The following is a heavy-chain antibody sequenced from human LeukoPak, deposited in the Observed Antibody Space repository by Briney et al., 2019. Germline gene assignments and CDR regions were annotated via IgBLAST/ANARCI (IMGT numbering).Heavy chain of an antibody. CDR3: AREVRGYYFDY. Sequence: GGSLRLSCAASGFIVSSNYMSWVRQAPGKGLEWVSVISSGGNTYYADSVKGRFTISRDISKNTLYLQMNGLRAEDTAVYYCAREVRGYYFDYWGQGALVTVSS. CDR2: ISSGGNT. CDR1: GFIVSSNY. J-gene: IGHJ4*02. D-gene: IGHD3-22*01. V-gene: IGHV3-53*01.